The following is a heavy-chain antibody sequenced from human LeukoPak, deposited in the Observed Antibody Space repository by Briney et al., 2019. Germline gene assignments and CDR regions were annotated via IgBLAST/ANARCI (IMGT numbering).Heavy chain of an antibody. D-gene: IGHD7-27*01. CDR1: GGSISSYY. CDR3: ARHDPGWFDT. CDR2: IYYSGST. J-gene: IGHJ5*02. Sequence: PSETLSLTCTVSGGSISSYYWSWIRQPPGKGLEWIGYIYYSGSTNYNPSLKRRATISVDTSKAHFSLKLSSATATDTAAYYCARHDPGWFDTWGQGTLVTVSS. V-gene: IGHV4-59*08.